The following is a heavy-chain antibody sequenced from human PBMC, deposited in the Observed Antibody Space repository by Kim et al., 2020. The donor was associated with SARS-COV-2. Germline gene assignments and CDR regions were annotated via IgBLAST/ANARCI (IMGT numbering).Heavy chain of an antibody. Sequence: GGSLRLSCAASGFTFDDYAMHWVRQAPGKGLEWVSRISWNSGLIGYADSVKGRFTISRDNAKNFLYMEMNSLRAEDTALYYCAKDTGYSGSVAAFDIWGQGTMVTVSS. V-gene: IGHV3-9*01. CDR2: ISWNSGLI. CDR3: AKDTGYSGSVAAFDI. CDR1: GFTFDDYA. D-gene: IGHD5-12*01. J-gene: IGHJ3*02.